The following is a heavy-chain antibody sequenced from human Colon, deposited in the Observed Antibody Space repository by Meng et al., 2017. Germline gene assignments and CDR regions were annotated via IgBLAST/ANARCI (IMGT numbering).Heavy chain of an antibody. CDR2: IYYSGST. Sequence: QVQLQESGPGLVQPSQTLSLTCTVSGGSISSGDYYWSWIRQPPGKGLEWIGYIYYSGSTYSNASLKSRVTISIDRSKNQFSLKLSSVTAADTAVYYCARDRKHYGERGWFDPWGQGILVTVSS. V-gene: IGHV4-30-4*01. CDR3: ARDRKHYGERGWFDP. D-gene: IGHD4-17*01. CDR1: GGSISSGDYY. J-gene: IGHJ5*02.